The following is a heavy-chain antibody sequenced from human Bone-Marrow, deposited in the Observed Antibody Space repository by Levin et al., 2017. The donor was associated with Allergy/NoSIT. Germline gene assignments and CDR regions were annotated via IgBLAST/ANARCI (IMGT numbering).Heavy chain of an antibody. Sequence: PGGSLRLSCKASGSTFTTYGLTWVRQAPGHGLEWMGWVSAYSGNTNYALNLQDRVTMTTDTATNTAYMELTSLRSDDTAIYYCARGHFPYYYYGMDVWGQGTTVVVSS. CDR2: VSAYSGNT. V-gene: IGHV1-18*01. CDR1: GSTFTTYG. CDR3: ARGHFPYYYYGMDV. J-gene: IGHJ6*02.